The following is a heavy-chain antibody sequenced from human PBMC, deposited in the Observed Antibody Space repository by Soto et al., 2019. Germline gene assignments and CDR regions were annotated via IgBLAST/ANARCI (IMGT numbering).Heavy chain of an antibody. V-gene: IGHV1-8*01. CDR1: GYTFTSYD. J-gene: IGHJ4*02. Sequence: QVQLVQSGAEVKKPGASVKVSCKASGYTFTSYDINWVRQATGQGLEWMGWMNPNSGNTGYAQKFQGRVTMTRNTSISTAYMELSSLRSEDTAVYYCARAGAYYYDSSGYYGEFDYWGQGTLVTVSS. D-gene: IGHD3-22*01. CDR2: MNPNSGNT. CDR3: ARAGAYYYDSSGYYGEFDY.